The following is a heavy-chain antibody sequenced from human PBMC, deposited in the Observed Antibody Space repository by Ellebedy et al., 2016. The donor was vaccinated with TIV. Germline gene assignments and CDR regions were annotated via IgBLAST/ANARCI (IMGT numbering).Heavy chain of an antibody. Sequence: MPSETLSLTCSVSGGSISSYYWSWIRQPAGKGLEWIGRVYTSGSTNYNPSLKSRVTMSVDTSKNQFYLKLNSVTAADTAVYYCARDLNDILTGPLFDPWGQGTLVTVSS. CDR1: GGSISSYY. V-gene: IGHV4-4*07. J-gene: IGHJ5*02. D-gene: IGHD3-9*01. CDR2: VYTSGST. CDR3: ARDLNDILTGPLFDP.